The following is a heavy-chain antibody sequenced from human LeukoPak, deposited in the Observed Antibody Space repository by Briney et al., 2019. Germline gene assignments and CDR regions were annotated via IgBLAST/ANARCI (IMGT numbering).Heavy chain of an antibody. J-gene: IGHJ4*02. CDR3: ARTVIGSGWTADY. V-gene: IGHV3-64D*09. Sequence: GGSLRLSCSASGFTFSNFVMHWVRQAPGKGLEYVAIINDNGYNTDYAGSVKGRFTVARDNSKNTLYLQMSSLRPEDTAVYYCARTVIGSGWTADYWGQGTLVTVSS. CDR2: INDNGYNT. CDR1: GFTFSNFV. D-gene: IGHD6-19*01.